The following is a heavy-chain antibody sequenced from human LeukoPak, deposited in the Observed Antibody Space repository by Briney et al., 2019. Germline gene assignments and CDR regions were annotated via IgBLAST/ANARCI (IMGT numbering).Heavy chain of an antibody. CDR3: ARGLDYGSGSYPYYFDY. CDR1: GFTVSSNY. D-gene: IGHD3-10*01. J-gene: IGHJ4*02. Sequence: PGGSLRLSCAASGFTVSSNYMSWVRQAPGKGLEWVSVIYSGGSTYYADSVKGRFTISRDNSKNTLYLQMNSLRAEDTAVYYCARGLDYGSGSYPYYFDYWGQGTLVTVSS. V-gene: IGHV3-53*01. CDR2: IYSGGST.